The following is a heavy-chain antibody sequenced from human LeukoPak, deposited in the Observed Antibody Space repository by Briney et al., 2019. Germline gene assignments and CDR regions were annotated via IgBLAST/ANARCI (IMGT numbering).Heavy chain of an antibody. D-gene: IGHD3-9*01. Sequence: SETLSLTCTVSGDSFSSRYYWGWIRQPPGEGLEWIGSIYYSGTTYYNPSLKSRVTISIDTSKNQFSLKLSSVTAADTAVYYCTRGPGRYFDWLVVDYWGQGTLVTVPS. CDR2: IYYSGTT. CDR1: GDSFSSRYY. V-gene: IGHV4-39*07. CDR3: TRGPGRYFDWLVVDY. J-gene: IGHJ4*02.